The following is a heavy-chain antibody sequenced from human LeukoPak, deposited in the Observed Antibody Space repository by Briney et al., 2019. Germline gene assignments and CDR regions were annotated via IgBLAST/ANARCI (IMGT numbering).Heavy chain of an antibody. V-gene: IGHV4-39*07. Sequence: SETLSLTCTVSGGSISGDTDYWAWLRQPPGKGLEWIGNIFHSGSTNYNPSLKSRVTISVDKSKNQFSLKLSSVTAADTAVYYCAKSLYGSGSYYNWFDPWGQGTLVTVSS. CDR3: AKSLYGSGSYYNWFDP. D-gene: IGHD3-10*01. CDR2: IFHSGST. J-gene: IGHJ5*02. CDR1: GGSISGDTDY.